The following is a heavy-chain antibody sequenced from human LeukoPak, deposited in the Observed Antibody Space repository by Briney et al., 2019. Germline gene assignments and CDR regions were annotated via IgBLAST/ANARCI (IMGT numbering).Heavy chain of an antibody. CDR1: GFTFSSYS. V-gene: IGHV3-9*01. CDR3: AKDYGSGSYYPNWFDP. J-gene: IGHJ5*02. Sequence: GGSLRLSCAASGFTFSSYSMNWVRQAPGKGLEWVSGISWNSGSIGYADSVKGRFTISRDNAKNSLYLQMNSLRAEDTALYYCAKDYGSGSYYPNWFDPWGQGTLVTVSS. CDR2: ISWNSGSI. D-gene: IGHD3-10*01.